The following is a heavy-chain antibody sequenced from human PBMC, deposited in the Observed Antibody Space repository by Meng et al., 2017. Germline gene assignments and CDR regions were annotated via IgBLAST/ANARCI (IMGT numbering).Heavy chain of an antibody. V-gene: IGHV3-72*01. CDR3: ARADTKGDWFDP. CDR1: GFTFSDHY. J-gene: IGHJ5*02. D-gene: IGHD2-8*01. CDR2: TRNKANSYTT. Sequence: VALVESGGGLVQPGWSLRFSCAASGFTFSDHYMDWVRQAPGKGLEWVGRTRNKANSYTTEYAASVKGRFTISRDDSKNSLYLQMNSLKTEDTAVYYCARADTKGDWFDPWGQGTLVTVSS.